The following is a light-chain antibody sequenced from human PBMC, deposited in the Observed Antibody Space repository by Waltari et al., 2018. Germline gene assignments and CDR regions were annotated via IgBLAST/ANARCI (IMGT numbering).Light chain of an antibody. CDR1: QGIRNW. CDR3: QQADSIPHT. J-gene: IGKJ4*01. CDR2: AAS. Sequence: DIQMTQSPSSVSASVGDRLTITCRASQGIRNWLAWYQQKQGKAPELLMYAASSLQRGVPSRFSGRGCGTDCSLTISSLQPQDCATYYCQQADSIPHTCGGGTKVAIK. V-gene: IGKV1-12*01.